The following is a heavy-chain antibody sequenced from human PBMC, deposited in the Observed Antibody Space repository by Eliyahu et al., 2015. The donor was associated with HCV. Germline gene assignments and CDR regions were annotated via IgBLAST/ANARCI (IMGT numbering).Heavy chain of an antibody. CDR2: IGWDGGDS. V-gene: IGHV3-43D*03. J-gene: IGHJ3*02. CDR1: GFTFDXYA. Sequence: EVHLVASGGVVVQPGGSLRLSCAASGFTFDXYAMPWVRQVPGKGLEWVSVIGWDGGDSYYADSVKGRFTISRDNSKNSLYLQMNSLRAEDTAFYYCAKNIWESTVLGAPDSFDIWGQGTMLTVSS. CDR3: AKNIWESTVLGAPDSFDI. D-gene: IGHD3-10*02.